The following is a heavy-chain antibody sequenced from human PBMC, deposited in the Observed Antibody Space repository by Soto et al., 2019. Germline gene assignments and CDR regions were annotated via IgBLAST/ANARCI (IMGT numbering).Heavy chain of an antibody. CDR2: TYYSGTT. D-gene: IGHD3-3*01. CDR1: GGSINTVDYS. CDR3: ARDGRVLECPPRDLGMDV. V-gene: IGHV4-31*03. J-gene: IGHJ6*02. Sequence: QVQLQESGPGLVKPSQTVSLACTVSGGSINTVDYSWSWIRQHPGKGLEWIGNTYYSGTTYYNPSLRSRAHISLDTSKNQFSLKLSSVTAADTAVYHCARDGRVLECPPRDLGMDVWGQGITVTVSS.